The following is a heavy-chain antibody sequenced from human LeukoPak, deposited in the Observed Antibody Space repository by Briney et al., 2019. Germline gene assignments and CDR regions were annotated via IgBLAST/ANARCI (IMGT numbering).Heavy chain of an antibody. CDR1: GGTFSSYA. D-gene: IGHD6-6*01. CDR3: ARGSGSSSGADY. V-gene: IGHV1-69*05. Sequence: GASVKVSCKASGGTFSSYAISWVRQAPGQGLEWIGGIIPIFGTANYAQKFQGRVTITTDESTSTAYMELSSLRSEDTAVYYCARGSGSSSGADYWGQGTLVTVSS. J-gene: IGHJ4*02. CDR2: IIPIFGTA.